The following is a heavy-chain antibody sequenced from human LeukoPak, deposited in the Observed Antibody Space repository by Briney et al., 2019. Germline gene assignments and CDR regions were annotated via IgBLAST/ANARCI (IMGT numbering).Heavy chain of an antibody. CDR2: ISSNGGST. CDR3: ARVGSSSWYFGFDY. Sequence: GGSLRLSCAASGFTFSSYAIHWVRQAPGKGLEYVSGISSNGGSTYYANSVKGRFTISRDNSKNTLYLQMGSLRAEDMAVYYCARVGSSSWYFGFDYWGQGTLVTVSS. V-gene: IGHV3-64*01. D-gene: IGHD6-13*01. J-gene: IGHJ4*02. CDR1: GFTFSSYA.